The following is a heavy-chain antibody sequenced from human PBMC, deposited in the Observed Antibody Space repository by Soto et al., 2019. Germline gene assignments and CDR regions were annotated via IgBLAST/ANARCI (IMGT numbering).Heavy chain of an antibody. CDR2: IIPIFGTA. CDR3: ARNPDYVWRSYRPKDGMDV. Sequence: QVQLVQSGAEVKKPGSSVKVSCKASGGTFSSYAISWVRQAPGQGLEWMGGIIPIFGTANYAQKFQGRVTITADESTSTAYMELSSLRSEDTAVYYCARNPDYVWRSYRPKDGMDVWGQGTTVTVSS. J-gene: IGHJ6*02. D-gene: IGHD3-16*02. V-gene: IGHV1-69*01. CDR1: GGTFSSYA.